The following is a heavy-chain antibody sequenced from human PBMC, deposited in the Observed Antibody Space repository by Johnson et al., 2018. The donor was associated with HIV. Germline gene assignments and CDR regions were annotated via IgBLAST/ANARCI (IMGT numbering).Heavy chain of an antibody. CDR3: ARERGEGGSYYSFRRDAFDI. CDR1: GFTVTNKY. J-gene: IGHJ3*02. Sequence: QVQLVESGGGLVQPGGSLRLSCAASGFTVTNKYMSWVRQAPGKGLEWVSYISSSGSTIYYAASVKGRFTISRDNAKNSLYLKLNSLRAEDTDVYYGARERGEGGSYYSFRRDAFDIWGQGTMVTVSS. V-gene: IGHV3-11*04. CDR2: ISSSGSTI. D-gene: IGHD1-26*01.